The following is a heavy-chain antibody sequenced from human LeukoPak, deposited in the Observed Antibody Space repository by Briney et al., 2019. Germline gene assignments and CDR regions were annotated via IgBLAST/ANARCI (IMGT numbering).Heavy chain of an antibody. CDR3: AKTRTYYDILSGYYPDY. J-gene: IGHJ4*02. CDR1: GFTFSSYA. CDR2: ISSNGGST. V-gene: IGHV3-64*01. D-gene: IGHD3-9*01. Sequence: GGSLRLSCAASGFTFSSYAMHWVRQAPGKGLEYVSAISSNGGSTYYANSVKGRFTISRDNSKNTMYLQMNSLRAEDTVVYYCAKTRTYYDILSGYYPDYWGQGNLVTVSS.